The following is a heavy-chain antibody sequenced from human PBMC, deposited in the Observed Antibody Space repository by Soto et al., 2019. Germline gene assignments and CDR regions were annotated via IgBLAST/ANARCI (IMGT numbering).Heavy chain of an antibody. J-gene: IGHJ5*02. V-gene: IGHV5-51*01. Sequence: GESLKISCNGSGYSFTIYWIGWVRQMPGKGLEWMGIIYPGDSDTRYSPSFQGQVTISADKSISTAYLPWSSLKASDTAVYYCARSPNLRRGGGAAHRQLGFDPWGQGTLVTVS. CDR1: GYSFTIYW. CDR2: IYPGDSDT. D-gene: IGHD1-1*01. CDR3: ARSPNLRRGGGAAHRQLGFDP.